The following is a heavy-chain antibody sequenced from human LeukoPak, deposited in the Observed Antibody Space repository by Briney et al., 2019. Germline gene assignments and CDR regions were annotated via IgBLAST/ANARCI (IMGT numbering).Heavy chain of an antibody. CDR2: ISAYNDNI. J-gene: IGHJ4*02. CDR3: ARDLHGAHYFDY. Sequence: ASVKVSCKASGSTFTNYAISWVRQAPGQGLEWMGWISAYNDNINYAQKLQGRVTMTTDTSTSTAYMELRSLRSDDTAVYYCARDLHGAHYFDYWGQGTLVTVSS. V-gene: IGHV1-18*01. CDR1: GSTFTNYA. D-gene: IGHD4-17*01.